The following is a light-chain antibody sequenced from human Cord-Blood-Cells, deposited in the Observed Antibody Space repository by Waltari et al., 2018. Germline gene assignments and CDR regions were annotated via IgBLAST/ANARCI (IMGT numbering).Light chain of an antibody. Sequence: SYVLTQPPSVSVAPGKTARITCGGNNIGSKSVNWYQQTPGQAPVLVIYYDSDRPSGIPERFSGSNSGNTATLTISRVEAGDEADYYCQVWDSSSDHVVFGGGTKLTVL. CDR1: NIGSKS. J-gene: IGLJ2*01. CDR3: QVWDSSSDHVV. V-gene: IGLV3-21*04. CDR2: YDS.